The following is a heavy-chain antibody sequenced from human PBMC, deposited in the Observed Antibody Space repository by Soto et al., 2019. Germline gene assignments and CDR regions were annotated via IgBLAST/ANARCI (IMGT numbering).Heavy chain of an antibody. D-gene: IGHD1-7*01. CDR3: ARVRFNWNYGNWFDP. V-gene: IGHV1-2*02. Sequence: ASVKVSCKASGYTFTGYYMHWVRQAPGQGLEWMEWINPNSGGTNYAQKFQGRVTMTRDTSISTAYMELSRLRSDDTAVYYCARVRFNWNYGNWFDPWGQGTLVTVSS. J-gene: IGHJ5*02. CDR1: GYTFTGYY. CDR2: INPNSGGT.